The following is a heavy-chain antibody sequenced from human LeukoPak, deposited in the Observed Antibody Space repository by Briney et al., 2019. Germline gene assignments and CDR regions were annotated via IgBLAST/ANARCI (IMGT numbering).Heavy chain of an antibody. CDR3: ARGSGYDSPYWYFDL. CDR1: GYTFTSYG. V-gene: IGHV1-18*01. D-gene: IGHD5-12*01. J-gene: IGHJ2*01. CDR2: ISAYNGNT. Sequence: ASVKVSCKASGYTFTSYGISWVRQAPGQGLEWMGWISAYNGNTNYAQKLQGRVTMTTDTSTSTAYMELRGLRSDDTAVYYCARGSGYDSPYWYFDLWGRGTLVTVSS.